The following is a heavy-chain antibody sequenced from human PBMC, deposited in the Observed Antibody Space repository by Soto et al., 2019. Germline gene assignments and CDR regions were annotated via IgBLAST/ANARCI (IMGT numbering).Heavy chain of an antibody. CDR2: VYWDEDK. CDR3: AHSSRGESCRGGRCYYCDY. J-gene: IGHJ4*02. V-gene: IGHV2-5*02. CDR1: GFSLITSGVG. D-gene: IGHD2-15*01. Sequence: SGPTMVNPKQALELTCTFSGFSLITSGVGVGCIRQPPGNSPEWLSLVYWDEDKRYSPSMTSRLTITKDTSRSQVVLTITNMAPVDTATYFCAHSSRGESCRGGRCYYCDYWGQGTLVTVSS.